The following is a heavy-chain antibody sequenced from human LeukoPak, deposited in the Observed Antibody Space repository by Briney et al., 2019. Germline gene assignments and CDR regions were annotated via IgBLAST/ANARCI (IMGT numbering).Heavy chain of an antibody. Sequence: SETLSLTCTVPGGSISSSSYYWGWIRQPPGKGLEWIGSIYYSGSTYYNPSLKSRVTISVDTSKNQFSLKLSSVTAADTAVYYCARVRGYMDAWGKGTTVTVSS. CDR1: GGSISSSSYY. CDR3: ARVRGYMDA. CDR2: IYYSGST. J-gene: IGHJ6*03. D-gene: IGHD3-10*01. V-gene: IGHV4-39*07.